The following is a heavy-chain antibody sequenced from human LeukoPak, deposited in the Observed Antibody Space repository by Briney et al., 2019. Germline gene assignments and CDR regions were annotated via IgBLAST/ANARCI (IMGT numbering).Heavy chain of an antibody. Sequence: SETLSLTCTVPGGSISSSSYYWGWIRQPPGKGLEWIGSIYYSGSTYYNPSLKSRVTISVDTSKNQFSLKLSSVTAADTAVYYCARIQLWFLLFDYWGQGTLVTVSS. D-gene: IGHD5-18*01. V-gene: IGHV4-39*01. CDR2: IYYSGST. CDR1: GGSISSSSYY. CDR3: ARIQLWFLLFDY. J-gene: IGHJ4*02.